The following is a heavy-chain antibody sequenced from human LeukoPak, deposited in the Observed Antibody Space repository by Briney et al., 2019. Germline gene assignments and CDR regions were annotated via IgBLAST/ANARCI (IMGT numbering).Heavy chain of an antibody. Sequence: PSETLSLTCTVSGGSISSYYWSWIRQPPGKGLEWIGYIYYSGSTNYNPSLKSRVTISVDTSKNQFSLKLSSVTAADTAVYYCATAGYSSSSPPTNYYYYGMDVWGQGTTVTVSS. J-gene: IGHJ6*02. CDR3: ATAGYSSSSPPTNYYYYGMDV. CDR1: GGSISSYY. V-gene: IGHV4-59*01. D-gene: IGHD6-6*01. CDR2: IYYSGST.